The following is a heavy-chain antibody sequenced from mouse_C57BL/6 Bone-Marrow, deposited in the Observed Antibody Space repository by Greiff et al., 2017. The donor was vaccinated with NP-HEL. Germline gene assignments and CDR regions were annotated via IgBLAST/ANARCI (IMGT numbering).Heavy chain of an antibody. Sequence: QVQLQQSGAELVRPGTSVKVSCKASGYAFTNYLIEWVKQRPGQGLEWIGVINPGSGGTHYNEKLKGKATLTADKSSRTAYMQLSSLTSEDSAVYFCARWWGWLLRDYWGQGTTLTVSS. CDR2: INPGSGGT. J-gene: IGHJ2*01. D-gene: IGHD2-3*01. CDR3: ARWWGWLLRDY. V-gene: IGHV1-54*01. CDR1: GYAFTNYL.